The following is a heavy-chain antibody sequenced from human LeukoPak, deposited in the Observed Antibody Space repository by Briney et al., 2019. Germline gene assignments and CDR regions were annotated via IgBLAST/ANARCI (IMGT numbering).Heavy chain of an antibody. CDR3: ARHRGDGYTYYFDY. CDR2: IYYSGST. Sequence: SERVSLTCTVSGGSISSSSYYWGWIRQPPGKGLEWIGSIYYSGSTYYNPSLKSRVTISVDTSKNQFSLKLSSVTAADTAVYYCARHRGDGYTYYFDYWGQGTLHSLSS. V-gene: IGHV4-39*01. J-gene: IGHJ4*02. D-gene: IGHD5-24*01. CDR1: GGSISSSSYY.